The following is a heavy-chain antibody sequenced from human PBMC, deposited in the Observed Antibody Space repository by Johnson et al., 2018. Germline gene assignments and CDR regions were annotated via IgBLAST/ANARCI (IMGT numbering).Heavy chain of an antibody. V-gene: IGHV4-34*01. CDR1: GGSFSDYY. J-gene: IGHJ1*01. CDR2: IDHSGST. D-gene: IGHD6-13*01. Sequence: QVQLQQWGAGLLKPSETLSLICAVSGGSFSDYYWSWIRQSPGKGLEWIGEIDHSGSTNHNPSLKSRVTISVDPSKNQCSLKLTSVTAADTAVYFCARGWYPRGYWGQGTLVTVSS. CDR3: ARGWYPRGY.